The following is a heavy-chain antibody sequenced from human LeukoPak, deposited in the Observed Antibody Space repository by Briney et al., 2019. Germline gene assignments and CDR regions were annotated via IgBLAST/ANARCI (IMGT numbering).Heavy chain of an antibody. V-gene: IGHV1-69*13. CDR1: GGTFSSYA. J-gene: IGHJ5*02. Sequence: VASVKVSCKASGGTFSSYAISWVRQAPGQGLEWMRGIIPIFGTPNYAQKFQGRVTTTADESTSTAYMELSSLRSEDTAVYYCARLDIIGIAAALDPWGQGTLVTVSS. D-gene: IGHD6-13*01. CDR2: IIPIFGTP. CDR3: ARLDIIGIAAALDP.